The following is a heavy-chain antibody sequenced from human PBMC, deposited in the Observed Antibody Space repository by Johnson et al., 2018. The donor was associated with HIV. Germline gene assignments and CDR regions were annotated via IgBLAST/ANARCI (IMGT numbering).Heavy chain of an antibody. Sequence: QVQLVESGGGVVQPGRSLRLSCAASGFTFSSYAMHWVRQAPGKGLEWVAVISYDGSNKYYADSVKGRFTISRDNSKNTLYLQMNSLRAEDTAVYYCATWAADAFDIWGQGTMVTVSS. V-gene: IGHV3-30*04. CDR1: GFTFSSYA. J-gene: IGHJ3*02. CDR2: ISYDGSNK. D-gene: IGHD7-27*01. CDR3: ATWAADAFDI.